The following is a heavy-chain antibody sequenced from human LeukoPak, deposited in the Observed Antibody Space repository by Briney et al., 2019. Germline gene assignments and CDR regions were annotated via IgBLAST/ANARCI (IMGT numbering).Heavy chain of an antibody. D-gene: IGHD3-9*01. Sequence: GGSLRLSCAASGFTFSDYYMRWIRQAPGKGLEWVSSISSSSSYIYYADSVKGRLTISRDNAKNSLYLQMNSLRAEDTAVYYCARDRPGHYDILTGRLDYWGQGTLVTVSS. CDR3: ARDRPGHYDILTGRLDY. J-gene: IGHJ4*02. CDR2: ISSSSSYI. CDR1: GFTFSDYY. V-gene: IGHV3-11*06.